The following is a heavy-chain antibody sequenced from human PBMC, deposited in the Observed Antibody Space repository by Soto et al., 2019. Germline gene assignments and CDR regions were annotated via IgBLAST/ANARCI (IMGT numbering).Heavy chain of an antibody. CDR1: GFTFSSYA. CDR2: ITGSGSNT. J-gene: IGHJ6*02. V-gene: IGHV3-23*01. Sequence: EVQLLESGGDLIQPGGSLRLSCAASGFTFSSYAMRWVRQAPGKGLEWVSGITGSGSNTYYADSVKGRFTISRDNSKNTLYLQMNSLRAEDTAEYFCAKETMAGSHVYYYYGMDVWGQGTTVTVSS. CDR3: AKETMAGSHVYYYYGMDV. D-gene: IGHD6-19*01.